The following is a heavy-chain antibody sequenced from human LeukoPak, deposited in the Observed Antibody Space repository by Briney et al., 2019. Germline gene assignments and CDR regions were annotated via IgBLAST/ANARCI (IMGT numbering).Heavy chain of an antibody. V-gene: IGHV4-34*01. J-gene: IGHJ4*02. Sequence: SETLSLTCAVYGGSFSGYYWSWIRQPPGKGLEWIGEINHSGSTNYNPSLKSRVTISVDTSKNQFSLKLSSVTAADTAVYYCASASAAAHFDYWGQGTLVTVSS. CDR2: INHSGST. CDR3: ASASAAAHFDY. D-gene: IGHD6-13*01. CDR1: GGSFSGYY.